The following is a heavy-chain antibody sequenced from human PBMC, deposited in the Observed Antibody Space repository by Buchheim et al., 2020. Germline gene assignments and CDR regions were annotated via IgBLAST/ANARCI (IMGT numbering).Heavy chain of an antibody. CDR1: GFTFSSYS. D-gene: IGHD6-13*01. V-gene: IGHV3-48*01. J-gene: IGHJ4*02. CDR3: ARVAAALRRYYFDY. Sequence: EVQLVESGGGLVQPGGSLRLSCAASGFTFSSYSMNWVRQAPGKGLEWVSYISSSSSTIYYADSVKGRFTISRGNAKNSLYLQMNSLRAEDTAVYYCARVAAALRRYYFDYWGQGTL. CDR2: ISSSSSTI.